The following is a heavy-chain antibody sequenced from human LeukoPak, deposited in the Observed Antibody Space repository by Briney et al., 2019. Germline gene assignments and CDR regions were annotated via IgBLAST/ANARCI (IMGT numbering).Heavy chain of an antibody. CDR1: GYTFTGYY. CDR2: INPNSGGT. CDR3: ARVEYSSSSLPRY. D-gene: IGHD6-6*01. J-gene: IGHJ4*02. V-gene: IGHV1-2*02. Sequence: VASVKVSCKASGYTFTGYYMHWVRQAPGQGLEWMGWINPNSGGTNYAQKFQGRVTMTRDTSISTAYMELSRLRSDDTAVYYCARVEYSSSSLPRYWGQGTLVTVSS.